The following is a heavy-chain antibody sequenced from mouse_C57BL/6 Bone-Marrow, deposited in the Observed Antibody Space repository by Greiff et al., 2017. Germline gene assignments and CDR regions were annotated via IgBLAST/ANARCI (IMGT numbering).Heavy chain of an antibody. J-gene: IGHJ3*01. CDR1: GSTFTDYE. Sequence: QVQLQQSGAELVRPGASVTLSCKASGSTFTDYEMHWVKQTPVHGLEWIGAIDPETGGTAYNQKFKGKAILTADKSSSTAYMELRSLTSEDSAVYYCTRRGDGYYDCVWFAYWGQGTLVTVSA. V-gene: IGHV1-15*01. CDR2: IDPETGGT. CDR3: TRRGDGYYDCVWFAY. D-gene: IGHD2-3*01.